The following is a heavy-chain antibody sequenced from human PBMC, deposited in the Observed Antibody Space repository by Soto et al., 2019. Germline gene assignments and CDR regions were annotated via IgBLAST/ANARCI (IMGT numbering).Heavy chain of an antibody. V-gene: IGHV1-18*01. Sequence: ASVKVSCKTSGYTFSNYGITWVRQAPGQPLEWLGWISLYSDGTNYAQKFQGRVSMTPDTSTTTAYMELRSLRSDDTAVYYCARVVPGAEAWFGPWGQGTLVTVSS. J-gene: IGHJ5*02. D-gene: IGHD2-2*01. CDR2: ISLYSDGT. CDR1: GYTFSNYG. CDR3: ARVVPGAEAWFGP.